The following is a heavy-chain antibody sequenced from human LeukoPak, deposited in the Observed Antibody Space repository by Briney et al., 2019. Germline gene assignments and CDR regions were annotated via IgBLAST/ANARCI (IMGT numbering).Heavy chain of an antibody. CDR3: AKDRDSGWYIIDY. D-gene: IGHD6-19*01. CDR2: ITTSSHYI. Sequence: PGGSLRLSCAASGFTFSHYDMNWVRQAPGKGLEWVSSITTSSHYIYYADPVKGRFTTSRDNAKNSLYLQMNSLRAEDTAVYYCAKDRDSGWYIIDYWGQGTLVTVSS. V-gene: IGHV3-21*01. J-gene: IGHJ4*02. CDR1: GFTFSHYD.